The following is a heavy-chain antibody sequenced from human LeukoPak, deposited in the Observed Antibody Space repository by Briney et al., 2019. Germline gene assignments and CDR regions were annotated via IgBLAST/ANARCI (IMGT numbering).Heavy chain of an antibody. V-gene: IGHV4-59*01. D-gene: IGHD5-12*01. CDR1: GDSISSYY. CDR3: ARSGYDWFFDY. J-gene: IGHJ4*02. Sequence: SETLSLTCTVSGDSISSYYWSWIRQPPGKGLEWIGYIYYSGSTNYNPSLKSRVTISVDTSKNQFSLKLSSVTAADTAVYYCARSGYDWFFDYWGQGTLVTVSS. CDR2: IYYSGST.